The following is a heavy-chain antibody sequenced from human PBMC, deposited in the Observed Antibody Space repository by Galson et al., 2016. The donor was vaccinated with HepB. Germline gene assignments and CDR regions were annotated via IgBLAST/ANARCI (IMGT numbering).Heavy chain of an antibody. Sequence: PALVKPTQTLTLTCTVSGFSLSTRGEAVAWIRQTPGRALEWLALIYWDDDDRYSPALKTRLSITKDTSKNQVVLTLTNMGPVDTGTYYCVHRGEYAENDYWGHGTLVTVSS. CDR3: VHRGEYAENDY. J-gene: IGHJ4*01. CDR2: IYWDDDD. CDR1: GFSLSTRGEA. D-gene: IGHD2-2*01. V-gene: IGHV2-5*02.